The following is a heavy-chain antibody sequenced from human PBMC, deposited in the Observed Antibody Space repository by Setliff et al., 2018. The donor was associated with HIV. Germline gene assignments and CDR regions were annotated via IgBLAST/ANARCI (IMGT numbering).Heavy chain of an antibody. CDR2: LNQDGSEK. CDR3: VRESLTTVSSY. J-gene: IGHJ4*02. CDR1: GFTFSRHY. D-gene: IGHD4-17*01. V-gene: IGHV3-7*01. Sequence: GGSLRLSCEASGFTFSRHYMTWVRQSPGKGLEWVAILNQDGSEKYYVDSVKGRFTISRDNADNSLHLQMNSLRAEDTAVYYCVRESLTTVSSYWGQGTLVTVSS.